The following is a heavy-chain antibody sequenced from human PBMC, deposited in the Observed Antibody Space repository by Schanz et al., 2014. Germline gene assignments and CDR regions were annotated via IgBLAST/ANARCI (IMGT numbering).Heavy chain of an antibody. CDR1: GDSILSYY. V-gene: IGHV4-59*08. CDR2: IQYTGIT. Sequence: QVQLQESGPRLVKSSETLSLACVVSGDSILSYYWSWIRQSPGKGLDWIGYIQYTGITNYNPSLQSRVTMPVDTSKTRASRRLSPVPAADTAFYYCARHAPGSGPDYNAGFDYWGQGILVTVSS. D-gene: IGHD3-10*01. J-gene: IGHJ4*01. CDR3: ARHAPGSGPDYNAGFDY.